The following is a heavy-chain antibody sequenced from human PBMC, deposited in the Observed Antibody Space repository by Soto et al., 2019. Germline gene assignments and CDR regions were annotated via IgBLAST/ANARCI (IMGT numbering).Heavy chain of an antibody. CDR2: LYNTGST. D-gene: IGHD7-27*01. J-gene: IGHJ4*02. CDR3: ARRWGTYFDF. V-gene: IGHV4-59*12. Sequence: SETLSLTCTVSGASISRYYWSWIRQSPGKGLEWIGYLYNTGSTIYNPSLKSRVTISVDTSKNQFSLKLSSVTAADTAVYYCARRWGTYFDFWGQGTLVTVSS. CDR1: GASISRYY.